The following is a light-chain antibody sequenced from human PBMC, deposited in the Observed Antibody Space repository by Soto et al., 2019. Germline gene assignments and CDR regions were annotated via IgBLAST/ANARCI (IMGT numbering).Light chain of an antibody. CDR2: RNN. Sequence: QSVLTQPPSASGTPGQRVTISCSGSSSNIGSKYVYWYQQLPGTAPKLLMYRNNQRPSGVPDRFSGSKSGTSASLAISGLRFGDGAGYYFAAWDSGVSGPAFGGGTKLTVL. V-gene: IGLV1-47*01. J-gene: IGLJ2*01. CDR1: SSNIGSKY. CDR3: AAWDSGVSGPA.